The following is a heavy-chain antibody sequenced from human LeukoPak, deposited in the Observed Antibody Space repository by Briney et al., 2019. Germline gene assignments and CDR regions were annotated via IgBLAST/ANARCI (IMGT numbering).Heavy chain of an antibody. CDR1: GYTFTSYD. CDR2: MNPNSGNT. V-gene: IGHV1-8*01. Sequence: GASVKVSCKASGYTFTSYDINWVRQATGQGLEWMGWMNPNSGNTGYAQKFQGRVTMTRNTFISTAYMELSSLRSEDTAVYYCARGFMVRGVITHDYWGQGTLVTVSS. CDR3: ARGFMVRGVITHDY. J-gene: IGHJ4*02. D-gene: IGHD3-10*01.